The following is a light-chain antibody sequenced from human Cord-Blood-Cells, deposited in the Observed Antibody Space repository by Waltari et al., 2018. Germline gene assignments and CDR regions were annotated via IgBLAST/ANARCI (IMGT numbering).Light chain of an antibody. CDR2: KDS. CDR1: ALPKQY. CDR3: QSADSSGTYYV. J-gene: IGLJ1*01. Sequence: SYELTQPPSVSVSPGQTARITCSGDALPKQYAYWYQQKPGQAPVLVIYKDSERPPGNPERFSGPRSGTTVTLTISGVQAEDEADYYCQSADSSGTYYVVGTGTKVSVL. V-gene: IGLV3-25*03.